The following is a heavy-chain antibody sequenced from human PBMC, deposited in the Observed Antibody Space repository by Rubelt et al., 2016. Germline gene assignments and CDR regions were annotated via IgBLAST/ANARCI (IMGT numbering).Heavy chain of an antibody. D-gene: IGHD6-6*01. Sequence: GGGVVQPGRSLRLSCAASGFTFNSYTMHWFRQAPGGGLEWVAVISYDGSGKYSADSVKGRFTISRDNSKNTLYLQMDSLRAEDTAIYYCAKDPGSSAFYFDSWGQGTLVSVSS. J-gene: IGHJ4*02. CDR1: GFTFNSYT. V-gene: IGHV3-30*04. CDR3: AKDPGSSAFYFDS. CDR2: ISYDGSGK.